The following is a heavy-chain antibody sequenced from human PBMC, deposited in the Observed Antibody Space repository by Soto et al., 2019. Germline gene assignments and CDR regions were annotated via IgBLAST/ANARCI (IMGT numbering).Heavy chain of an antibody. D-gene: IGHD3-10*01. CDR1: GFTFISYA. CDR3: AKGGSRNFGEH. Sequence: GGSLRLSCAASGFTFISYAMSWVRQAPGKGLEWVSAISGSGGSTYYADSVKGRFTISRDNSKNTLYLQMNSLRAEDTAVYYCAKGGSRNFGEHWGQGTLVTVSS. V-gene: IGHV3-23*01. J-gene: IGHJ4*02. CDR2: ISGSGGST.